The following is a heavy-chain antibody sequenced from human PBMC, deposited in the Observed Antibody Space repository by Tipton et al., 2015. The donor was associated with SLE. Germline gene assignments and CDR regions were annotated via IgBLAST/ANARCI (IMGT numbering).Heavy chain of an antibody. V-gene: IGHV4-39*07. CDR1: GGSISSSSYY. Sequence: TLSLTCTVSGGSISSSSYYWGWIRQPPGKGLEWIGSIYYSGSTYYNPSLKSRVAISIDTSRSQFSLNLTSVTAADTAVYYCAAYNSGSHAFHIWGQGTMVTVSS. J-gene: IGHJ3*02. CDR3: AAYNSGSHAFHI. D-gene: IGHD6-19*01. CDR2: IYYSGST.